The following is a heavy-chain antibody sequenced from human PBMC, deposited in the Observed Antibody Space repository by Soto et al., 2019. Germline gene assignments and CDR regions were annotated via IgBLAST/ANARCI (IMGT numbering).Heavy chain of an antibody. J-gene: IGHJ6*03. Sequence: SETLSLTCTVSGGSISSYYWSWIRQPPGKGLEWIGDIYYSGSTNYNPSLKSRVTISVDTSKNQFSLKLNSVTAADTAVYYCASTNPTTGPRRGYYYYRDVWGKGTTVTVSS. V-gene: IGHV4-59*01. D-gene: IGHD1-26*01. CDR1: GGSISSYY. CDR3: ASTNPTTGPRRGYYYYRDV. CDR2: IYYSGST.